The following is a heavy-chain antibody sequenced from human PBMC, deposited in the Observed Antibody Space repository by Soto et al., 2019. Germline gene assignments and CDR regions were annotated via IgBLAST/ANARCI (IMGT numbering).Heavy chain of an antibody. CDR3: ARARLGDSSGPPNYFDY. V-gene: IGHV1-69*13. J-gene: IGHJ4*02. CDR1: GGTFSSYA. Sequence: GASVKVSCKASGGTFSSYAISWVRQAPGQGLEWMGGIIPIFGTANYAQKFQGRVTITADESTSTAYMELSSLRSEDTAVYYCARARLGDSSGPPNYFDYWGQGTLVTVSS. CDR2: IIPIFGTA. D-gene: IGHD6-19*01.